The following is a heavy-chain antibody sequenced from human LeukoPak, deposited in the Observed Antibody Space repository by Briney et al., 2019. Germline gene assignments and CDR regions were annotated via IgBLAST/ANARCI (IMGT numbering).Heavy chain of an antibody. Sequence: SQTLSLTCAISGDSVSSNSAAWNWIRQSPSRGLEWLGRTYYRSKWYNDYAVSVKSRITINPDTSKNQFSLQLNSVTPEDTAVYYCARDRQEDRMGLGYFDLWGRGTLVTVSS. V-gene: IGHV6-1*01. CDR1: GDSVSSNSAA. CDR2: TYYRSKWYN. J-gene: IGHJ2*01. D-gene: IGHD3-16*01. CDR3: ARDRQEDRMGLGYFDL.